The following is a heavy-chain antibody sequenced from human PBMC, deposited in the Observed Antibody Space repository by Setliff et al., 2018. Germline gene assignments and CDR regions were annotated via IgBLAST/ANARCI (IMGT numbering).Heavy chain of an antibody. CDR1: GFNFSSYG. D-gene: IGHD2-2*01. Sequence: GESLKISCAASGFNFSSYGMHWVRQAPGKGLEWVAAIWFDGSNHYYVDSVKGRFTISRDEAKNSLYLQMNSLRTEDTAVYYCARGHGHCTSTSCYPGYYYYMDVWGKGTTVTVSS. V-gene: IGHV3-33*01. CDR3: ARGHGHCTSTSCYPGYYYYMDV. J-gene: IGHJ6*03. CDR2: IWFDGSNH.